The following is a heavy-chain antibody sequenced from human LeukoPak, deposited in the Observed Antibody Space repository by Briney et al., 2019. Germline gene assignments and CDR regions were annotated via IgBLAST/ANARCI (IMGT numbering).Heavy chain of an antibody. CDR1: GFTFSSYG. CDR2: ISYDGSNK. V-gene: IGHV3-30*18. Sequence: PGGSLRLSCAASGFTFSSYGMHWVRQAPGKGLEWVAVISYDGSNKYYADSVKGRFTISRDNSKNTLYLQMNSLRAGDTAVYYCAKVGYDSNAFDIWGQGTMVTVSS. D-gene: IGHD3-22*01. CDR3: AKVGYDSNAFDI. J-gene: IGHJ3*02.